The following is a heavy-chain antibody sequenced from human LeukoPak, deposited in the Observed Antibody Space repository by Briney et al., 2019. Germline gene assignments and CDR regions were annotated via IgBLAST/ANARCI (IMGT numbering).Heavy chain of an antibody. CDR3: ARGDAGTIAAAVYYFGMDV. CDR2: INHSGST. CDR1: GGSFCGYY. V-gene: IGHV4-34*01. D-gene: IGHD6-13*01. J-gene: IGHJ6*02. Sequence: SETLSLTCAVYGGSFCGYYWSWIRQPPGKGLEWIGEINHSGSTNYNPSLKSRVTISVDTSKNQFSLKLSSVTAADTAVYYCARGDAGTIAAAVYYFGMDVWGQGTTVTVSS.